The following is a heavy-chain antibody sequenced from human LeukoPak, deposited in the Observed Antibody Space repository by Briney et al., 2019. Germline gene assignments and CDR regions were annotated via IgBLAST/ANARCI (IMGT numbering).Heavy chain of an antibody. J-gene: IGHJ3*02. D-gene: IGHD1-7*01. CDR1: GGSLSSGGYY. V-gene: IGHV4-30-2*01. CDR3: ARGTAPGITGITRAFDI. Sequence: SQTLSLTCTVSGGSLSSGGYYWSWMRQPPGKGLEWTGYIYHSGSTYYNPSLKSRVTISVDRSKNQFSLKLSSVTAADTAVYYCARGTAPGITGITRAFDIWGQGTMVTVSS. CDR2: IYHSGST.